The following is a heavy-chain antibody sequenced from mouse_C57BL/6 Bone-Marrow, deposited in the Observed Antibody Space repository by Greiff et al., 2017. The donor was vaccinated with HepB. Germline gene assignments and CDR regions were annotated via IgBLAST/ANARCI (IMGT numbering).Heavy chain of an antibody. CDR3: AISHYYGSSNYFDY. CDR1: GYTFTSYW. D-gene: IGHD1-1*01. V-gene: IGHV1-74*01. CDR2: IHPSDSDT. Sequence: QVQLQQPGAELVKPGASVKVSCKASGYTFTSYWMHWVKQRPGQGLEWIGRIHPSDSDTNYNQKFKGKATLTVDKSSSTDYMQLSSLTSEDSAVYYSAISHYYGSSNYFDYWGQGTTLTVSS. J-gene: IGHJ2*01.